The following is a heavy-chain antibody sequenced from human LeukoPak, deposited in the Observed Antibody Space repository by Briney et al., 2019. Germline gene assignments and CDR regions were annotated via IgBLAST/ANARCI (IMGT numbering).Heavy chain of an antibody. Sequence: SETLSLTCTVSGGSITTSNYYWGWIRQPPGKGLEWIGNIFYSGSTYYSPSLKSRVTISLDTSKNQFSLKLSSVTAADTAVYYCAVMGAITMVRGVIITTDYWGQGTLVTVSS. CDR3: AVMGAITMVRGVIITTDY. J-gene: IGHJ4*02. CDR2: IFYSGST. CDR1: GGSITTSNYY. V-gene: IGHV4-39*01. D-gene: IGHD3-10*01.